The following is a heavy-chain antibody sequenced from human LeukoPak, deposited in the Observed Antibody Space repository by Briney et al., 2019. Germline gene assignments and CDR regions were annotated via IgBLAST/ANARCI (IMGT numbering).Heavy chain of an antibody. V-gene: IGHV4-59*08. CDR3: ARTPITMVRGVIIKYFDY. J-gene: IGHJ4*02. D-gene: IGHD3-10*01. CDR2: IYYSGST. Sequence: SETLSLTCTVSGGSISSYYWSWIRQPPGKGLEWIGYIYYSGSTNYNPSLKSRVTISVDTSKNQFSLKLSSVTAADTAVYYCARTPITMVRGVIIKYFDYWGQGTLVTVSS. CDR1: GGSISSYY.